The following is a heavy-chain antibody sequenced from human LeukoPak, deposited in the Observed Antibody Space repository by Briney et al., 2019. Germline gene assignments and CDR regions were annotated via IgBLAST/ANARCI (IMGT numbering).Heavy chain of an antibody. CDR2: ISGSGGST. CDR3: AKIGIYIAAAGGPFDY. V-gene: IGHV3-23*01. J-gene: IGHJ4*02. D-gene: IGHD6-13*01. Sequence: GGSLSLSCAASGFTFSSYAMSWVRQAPGKGLEWVSAISGSGGSTYYADSVKGRFTISRDNSKNTLYPQMNSLRAEDTAVYYCAKIGIYIAAAGGPFDYWGQGTLVTVSS. CDR1: GFTFSSYA.